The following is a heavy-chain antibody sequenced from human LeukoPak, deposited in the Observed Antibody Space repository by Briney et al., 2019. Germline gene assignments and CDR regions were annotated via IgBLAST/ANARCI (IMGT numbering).Heavy chain of an antibody. Sequence: SETLSLTCTVSGGSISSSNYYWGWIRQPPGKGLEWIGSISHSGSTYYNPSLKSRVIISVDTSKSQFSLKLSSVTAADTAVYYCARDYYGSGSYSWFDPWGQGTLVTVSS. D-gene: IGHD3-10*01. V-gene: IGHV4-39*07. CDR3: ARDYYGSGSYSWFDP. CDR1: GGSISSSNYY. J-gene: IGHJ5*02. CDR2: ISHSGST.